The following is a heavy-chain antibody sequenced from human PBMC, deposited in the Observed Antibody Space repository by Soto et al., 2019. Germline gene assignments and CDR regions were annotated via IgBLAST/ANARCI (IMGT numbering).Heavy chain of an antibody. CDR2: ISAYNGNT. D-gene: IGHD2-2*01. Sequence: QVQLVQSGAEVKKPGASVKVSCKASGYTFTSYGISWVRQAPGQGLEWMGWISAYNGNTNYAQKLQGRVTMTTDTSTSTAYMEPRSLRSDDTAVYYCARDQDIVVVPAGVDWFDPWGQGTLVTVSS. CDR3: ARDQDIVVVPAGVDWFDP. CDR1: GYTFTSYG. V-gene: IGHV1-18*01. J-gene: IGHJ5*02.